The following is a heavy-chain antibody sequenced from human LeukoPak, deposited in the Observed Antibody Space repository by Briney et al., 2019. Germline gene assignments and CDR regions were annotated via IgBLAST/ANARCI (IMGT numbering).Heavy chain of an antibody. Sequence: PGGSLRLSCAASGFTVSSNYMSWVRQAPGRGLEWVANIKQDGSEKYYVDSVKGRFTISRDNAKNSLYLQMNSLRAEDTAVYYCARGMGIAARFDPWGQGTLVTVSS. CDR2: IKQDGSEK. V-gene: IGHV3-7*01. CDR1: GFTVSSNY. D-gene: IGHD6-13*01. CDR3: ARGMGIAARFDP. J-gene: IGHJ5*02.